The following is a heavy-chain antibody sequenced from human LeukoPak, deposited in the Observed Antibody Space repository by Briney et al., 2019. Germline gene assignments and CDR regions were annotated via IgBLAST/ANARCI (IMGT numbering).Heavy chain of an antibody. Sequence: GGSLRLSCAASGLTFTDFWMNWVRLTPGRGLEWLANINPDGNEKYYVDSVKGRFAISRDNAKNGVYLEMNSLRAEDTGVYYCSGRDSSRSPRAYWGQGTLVSVSS. J-gene: IGHJ4*02. CDR1: GLTFTDFW. V-gene: IGHV3-7*01. D-gene: IGHD2-2*01. CDR2: INPDGNEK. CDR3: SGRDSSRSPRAY.